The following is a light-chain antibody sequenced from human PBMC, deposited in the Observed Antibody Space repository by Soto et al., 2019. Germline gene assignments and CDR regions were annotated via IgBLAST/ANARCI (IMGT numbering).Light chain of an antibody. V-gene: IGKV1-39*01. CDR2: ATS. CDR3: QQSYKMPS. Sequence: EIPLTQSPSSLAASVGDRLTLTCRASRNVSIYLNWYQHKPGKGSTLLIHATSNLQIGVPSRFSGSGSGTEFTLTISSLEPEDFGTYYCQQSYKMPSFGQGTRLEIK. J-gene: IGKJ5*01. CDR1: RNVSIY.